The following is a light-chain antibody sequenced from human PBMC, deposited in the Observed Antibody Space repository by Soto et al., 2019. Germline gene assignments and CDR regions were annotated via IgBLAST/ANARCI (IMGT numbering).Light chain of an antibody. CDR2: GAS. CDR3: QKYDRDPPGT. Sequence: DIQMTQSPSSLSASVGDRVTITCRASQEINNFLAWYQQRPGKAPKLLIFGASTLRSGVPSRFSGSGYGTDFTLTISSLQPEDVATFYCQKYDRDPPGTFGQGTKVEIK. J-gene: IGKJ1*01. CDR1: QEINNF. V-gene: IGKV1-27*01.